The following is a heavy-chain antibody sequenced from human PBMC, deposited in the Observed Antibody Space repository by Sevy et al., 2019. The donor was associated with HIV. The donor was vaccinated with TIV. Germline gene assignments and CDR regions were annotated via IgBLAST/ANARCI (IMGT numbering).Heavy chain of an antibody. J-gene: IGHJ3*02. D-gene: IGHD3-16*01. CDR3: TTSSIMITFGGVI. Sequence: GGSLRLSCAASGFTFNKAWMSWVRQTPGRGLEWVGHIKTKTDGETTDYAAPVKGRLTIWRDDSRNMLYLQMNNLKTEDSAVYYCTTSSIMITFGGVIWGQGTMVTVSS. CDR1: GFTFNKAW. V-gene: IGHV3-15*01. CDR2: IKTKTDGETT.